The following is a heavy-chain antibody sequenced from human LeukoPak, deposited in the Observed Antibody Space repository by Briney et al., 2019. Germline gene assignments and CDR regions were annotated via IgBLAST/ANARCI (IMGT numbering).Heavy chain of an antibody. D-gene: IGHD1-26*01. CDR1: GGTFSSYV. V-gene: IGHV1-69*04. J-gene: IGHJ5*02. CDR2: IIPILGIA. CDR3: ARVRPDSGSSPPDA. Sequence: SVKVSCKASGGTFSSYVISWVRQAPGQGLEWMGRIIPILGIANYAQKFQGRVTITADKSTSTAYMELSSLRSEDTAVYYCARVRPDSGSSPPDAWGQGTLVTVSS.